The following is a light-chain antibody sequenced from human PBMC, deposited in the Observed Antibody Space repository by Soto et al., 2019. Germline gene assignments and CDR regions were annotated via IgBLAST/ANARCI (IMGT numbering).Light chain of an antibody. Sequence: EIVLTQSPGTLSLSPGERATLSCRASQSVSSSYLAWYQQKPGQAPRLLIYGASSRATGIPDRFSGSGSGTDFTLIIRRLEPEDLAVYYCQQYGSTFGQGTKLEIK. V-gene: IGKV3-20*01. CDR3: QQYGST. CDR2: GAS. J-gene: IGKJ2*01. CDR1: QSVSSSY.